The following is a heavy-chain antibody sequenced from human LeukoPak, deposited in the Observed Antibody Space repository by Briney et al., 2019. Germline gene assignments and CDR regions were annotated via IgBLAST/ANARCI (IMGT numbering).Heavy chain of an antibody. J-gene: IGHJ4*02. CDR1: GYTFTNYG. CDR2: ISAYNGNT. D-gene: IGHD3-10*01. Sequence: ASVKVSCKASGYTFTNYGISWVRQAPGQGLEWMGWISAYNGNTNYAQKLQGRVTMTTDTSTSTAYMELRSLRSDDTAVYYCARGLFLYGSGSYPGYWGQGTLVTVSS. V-gene: IGHV1-18*01. CDR3: ARGLFLYGSGSYPGY.